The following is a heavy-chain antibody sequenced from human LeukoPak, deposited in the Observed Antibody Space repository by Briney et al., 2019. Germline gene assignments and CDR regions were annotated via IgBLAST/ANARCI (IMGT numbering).Heavy chain of an antibody. V-gene: IGHV3-48*03. J-gene: IGHJ3*02. CDR3: ARGGGYSYGRNDAFDI. Sequence: GRTLRLSCAASGFTLSIFEMNWGRHGPGKGLEWVSCISSSGSTIYYADSVRGRFTISRDNAKTSLYLHMMSLSAEDTAIYYCARGGGYSYGRNDAFDIWGQGTMVTVSS. CDR2: ISSSGSTI. D-gene: IGHD5-18*01. CDR1: GFTLSIFE.